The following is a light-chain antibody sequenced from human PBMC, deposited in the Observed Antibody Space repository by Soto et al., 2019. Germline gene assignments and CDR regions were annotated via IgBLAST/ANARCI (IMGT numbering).Light chain of an antibody. CDR3: HQYKTYST. V-gene: IGKV1-5*01. J-gene: IGKJ1*01. CDR1: QSIGSL. Sequence: IQMTQSPSALSASVGDRVTITCRASQSIGSLLAWYQQKPGKAPKLLIYDASTLESGVSSRFSGTGSETECTLTITDLQADDLATYFCHQYKTYSTFGQGTKVDIK. CDR2: DAS.